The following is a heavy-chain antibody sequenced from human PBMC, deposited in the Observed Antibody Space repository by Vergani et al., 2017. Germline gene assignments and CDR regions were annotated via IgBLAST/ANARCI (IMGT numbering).Heavy chain of an antibody. Sequence: QVQLQESGPGLVKPSQTLSLTCTVSGGSISSGSYYWSWIRQPAGKGLEWIGRIYTSGSTNYNPSLKSRVTISVDTSKNQFSLKLNSVTAADTAVYYCARESSGWPYYYYYYGMDVWGQGTTVTVSS. CDR3: ARESSGWPYYYYYYGMDV. CDR2: IYTSGST. CDR1: GGSISSGSYY. D-gene: IGHD6-19*01. V-gene: IGHV4-61*02. J-gene: IGHJ6*02.